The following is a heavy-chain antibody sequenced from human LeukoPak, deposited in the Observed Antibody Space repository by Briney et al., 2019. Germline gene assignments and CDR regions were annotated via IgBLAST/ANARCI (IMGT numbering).Heavy chain of an antibody. CDR1: GYSFTAFY. J-gene: IGHJ4*02. V-gene: IGHV1-2*02. Sequence: ASVKVSCETSGYSFTAFYIRWVRQAPGQGLECIWGIHPRRGDTNYAQKFQGRATMTRDTSISTAYLDLSSLRSDDTAVYYCARDGDYGTGSYYRGCIDSWGQGTPVTVSP. CDR3: ARDGDYGTGSYYRGCIDS. CDR2: IHPRRGDT. D-gene: IGHD3-10*01.